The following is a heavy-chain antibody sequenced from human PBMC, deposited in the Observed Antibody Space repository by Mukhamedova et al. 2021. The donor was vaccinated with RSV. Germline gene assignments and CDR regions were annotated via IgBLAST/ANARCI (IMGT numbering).Heavy chain of an antibody. D-gene: IGHD6-13*01. V-gene: IGHV3-30-3*01. J-gene: IGHJ4*02. CDR2: ISYDGSNR. CDR3: ARARLVFSSSWYVDY. Sequence: WVRQAPGKGLEWVTVISYDGSNRYYADSVKGRFTISRDNSKNTLYLQMNSLRPEDTAVYYCARARLVFSSSWYVDYWGQGTLGT.